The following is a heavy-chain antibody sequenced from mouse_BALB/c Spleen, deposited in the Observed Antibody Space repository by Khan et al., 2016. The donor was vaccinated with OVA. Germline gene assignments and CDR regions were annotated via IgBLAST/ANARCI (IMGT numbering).Heavy chain of an antibody. V-gene: IGHV1S41*01. J-gene: IGHJ4*01. D-gene: IGHD1-1*01. CDR1: GYTFTSYW. Sequence: DLVKPGASVKLSCKASGYTFTSYWINWTKQRPGQGLEWIGQIAPGSDSSYYSEMFTGKATLTVDTYSSTAYIQLSSLSSEDSAVYFCARSNYYGSGLYAMDYWGQGTSVTVSS. CDR2: IAPGSDSS. CDR3: ARSNYYGSGLYAMDY.